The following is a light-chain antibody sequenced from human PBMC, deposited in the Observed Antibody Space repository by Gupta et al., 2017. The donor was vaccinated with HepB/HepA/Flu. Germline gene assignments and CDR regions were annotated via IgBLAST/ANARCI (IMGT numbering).Light chain of an antibody. CDR3: QQRHSYPYT. J-gene: IGKJ2*01. CDR1: QGMNSY. V-gene: IGKV1-9*01. Sequence: DIQLTQSPSFLSASVGDRITITCRASQGMNSYLAWYQQKPKKAPKLLIYVTSTLQSGVPSRFSGSRSGTDFTLTISSLQPEDFATYYCQQRHSYPYTFGQGTXLEIK. CDR2: VTS.